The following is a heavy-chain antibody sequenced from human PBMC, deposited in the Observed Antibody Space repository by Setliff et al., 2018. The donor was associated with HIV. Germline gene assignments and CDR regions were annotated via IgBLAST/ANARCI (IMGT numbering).Heavy chain of an antibody. Sequence: GGSLRLSCAASGLTFSSYWMSWVRQAPGKGLEWVANIKQDGSEKYYVDSVKGRFTISRDNAKNSLYLQMNSLRAEDTAVYYCARDNGRYFDRGWFDPWGQGALVTVSS. CDR1: GLTFSSYW. J-gene: IGHJ5*02. V-gene: IGHV3-7*01. D-gene: IGHD3-9*01. CDR2: IKQDGSEK. CDR3: ARDNGRYFDRGWFDP.